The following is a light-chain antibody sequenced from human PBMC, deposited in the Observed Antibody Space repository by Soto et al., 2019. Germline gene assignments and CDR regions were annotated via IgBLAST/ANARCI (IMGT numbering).Light chain of an antibody. V-gene: IGKV3-11*01. CDR3: QELHT. CDR1: QTVSSY. CDR2: DAS. Sequence: EIVLTQSPATLSLSPGERATLSCRASQTVSSYLAWYQQKPGEDPRLLIYDASNRATGIPARFSGSGSGTDFTLTISSLEPDFVAVGYHQELHTF. J-gene: IGKJ5*01.